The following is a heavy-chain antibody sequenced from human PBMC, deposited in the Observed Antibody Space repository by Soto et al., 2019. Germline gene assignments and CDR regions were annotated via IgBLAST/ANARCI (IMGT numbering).Heavy chain of an antibody. CDR3: ARARRYCTTAPPGSICPMGSTFDI. CDR2: INQDVSEK. J-gene: IGHJ3*02. D-gene: IGHD2-8*01. Sequence: EVQLVESGGGLVQPGGSLRLSCEASGFTFSIYWMSWVRQAPGKGLEWVASINQDVSEKYYVDSVKGRFTISRDNAKNSLTLQMNGLRAEDTAVYFCARARRYCTTAPPGSICPMGSTFDIWGQGTMVTVSS. V-gene: IGHV3-7*01. CDR1: GFTFSIYW.